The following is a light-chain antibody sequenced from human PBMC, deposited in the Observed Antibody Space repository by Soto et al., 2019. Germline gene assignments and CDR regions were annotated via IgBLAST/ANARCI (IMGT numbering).Light chain of an antibody. Sequence: QSVLTQPASMSGSPGQSFTISCTGTSSDIGGYNYISWYQQLPGKAPKFIIYDVRNRPSGVSNRFSGSRSGNTASLTISGLQAEDEADYYCSSYTSSSTVIFGGGTKLTVL. J-gene: IGLJ2*01. V-gene: IGLV2-14*01. CDR3: SSYTSSSTVI. CDR2: DVR. CDR1: SSDIGGYNY.